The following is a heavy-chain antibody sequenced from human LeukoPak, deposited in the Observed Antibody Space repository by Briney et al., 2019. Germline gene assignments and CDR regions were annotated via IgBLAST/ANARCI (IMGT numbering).Heavy chain of an antibody. Sequence: PSETLSLTCTVSGGSISSSSYYWGWIRQPPGKGLEWIGSIYYSGSTYYNPSLKSRDTISVDTSKKKFSLKLSSVTAADTAVYYCASHGSGSPWNWFDPWGQGTLVTVSS. CDR1: GGSISSSSYY. D-gene: IGHD3-10*01. V-gene: IGHV4-39*01. J-gene: IGHJ5*02. CDR3: ASHGSGSPWNWFDP. CDR2: IYYSGST.